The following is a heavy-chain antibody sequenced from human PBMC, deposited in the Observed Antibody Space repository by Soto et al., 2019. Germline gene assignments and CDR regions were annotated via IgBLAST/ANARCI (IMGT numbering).Heavy chain of an antibody. V-gene: IGHV1-8*01. J-gene: IGHJ6*02. CDR3: ARGMGYSYGLLYYGMDV. D-gene: IGHD5-18*01. Sequence: QVQLVQSGAEVKKPGASVKVSCKASGYTFTSYDINWVRQATGQGLEWMGWMNPNSGNTGYAQKFQGRVTMTRNTSTSTAYMELSSLRSEDTAVYYCARGMGYSYGLLYYGMDVWGQGTTVTVSS. CDR2: MNPNSGNT. CDR1: GYTFTSYD.